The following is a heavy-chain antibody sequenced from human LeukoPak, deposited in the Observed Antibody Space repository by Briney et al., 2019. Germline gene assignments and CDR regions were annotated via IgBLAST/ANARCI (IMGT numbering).Heavy chain of an antibody. CDR2: IYYSGST. CDR1: GGSISSHY. J-gene: IGHJ5*02. D-gene: IGHD3-16*01. Sequence: PSETLSLTCTVSGGSISSHYWSWIRQPPGKGLEWIGYIYYSGSTNYNPSLKSRVTISVDTSKNQFSLKLSSVTAADTAVYYCAVGGSWFDPWGQGTLVTVSS. V-gene: IGHV4-59*11. CDR3: AVGGSWFDP.